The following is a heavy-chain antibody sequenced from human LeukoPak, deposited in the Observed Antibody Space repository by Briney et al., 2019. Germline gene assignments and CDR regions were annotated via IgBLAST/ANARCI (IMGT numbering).Heavy chain of an antibody. CDR2: VSNDGSNK. CDR1: RFTFSTYA. Sequence: GGSLRLSCAASRFTFSTYAMHWVRQAPGKGLEWVAVVSNDGSNKKHADSVKGRFTISRDNSKKTLYLQMNSLRVEDTAVYYCVRASGSFDYWGQGTLVTVSS. V-gene: IGHV3-30*04. J-gene: IGHJ4*02. CDR3: VRASGSFDY. D-gene: IGHD3-10*01.